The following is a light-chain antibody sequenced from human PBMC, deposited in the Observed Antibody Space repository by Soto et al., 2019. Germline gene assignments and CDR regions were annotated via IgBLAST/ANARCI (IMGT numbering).Light chain of an antibody. CDR3: QQYNVYSLT. CDR1: QSISSW. CDR2: KAS. Sequence: DIQMTQSPSTLSASVGDRVTITCRASQSISSWLAWYQHKPGKAPKLLIYKASSLDTGVPSRLSGSGSGTEFTLTISSLQPDDFATYYCQQYNVYSLTFGQGTKVEIK. V-gene: IGKV1-5*03. J-gene: IGKJ1*01.